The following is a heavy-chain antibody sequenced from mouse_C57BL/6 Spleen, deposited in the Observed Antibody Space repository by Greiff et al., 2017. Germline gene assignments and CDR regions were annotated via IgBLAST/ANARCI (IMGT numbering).Heavy chain of an antibody. Sequence: VQLQQSGPELVKPGASVKISCKASGYAFSSSGMNWVKQRPGKGLEWIGRIYPGDGDTNYNGKFKGKATLTADKSSSTAYMQLRSLTSGDSAVYFSASNCDENDDWGQGTLLTVSS. CDR2: IYPGDGDT. CDR3: ASNCDENDD. D-gene: IGHD4-1*02. CDR1: GYAFSSSG. V-gene: IGHV1-82*01. J-gene: IGHJ2*01.